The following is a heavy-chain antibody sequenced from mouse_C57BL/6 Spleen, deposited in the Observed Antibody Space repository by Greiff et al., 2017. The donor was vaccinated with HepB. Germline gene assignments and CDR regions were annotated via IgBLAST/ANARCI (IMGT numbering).Heavy chain of an antibody. CDR3: ATNWDKYYFDY. D-gene: IGHD4-1*01. CDR1: GYTFTSYW. CDR2: INPNSGST. J-gene: IGHJ2*01. V-gene: IGHV1-64*01. Sequence: VQLQQPGAELVKPGASVKLSCKASGYTFTSYWMHWVKQRPGQGLEWIGMINPNSGSTNYNEKFKSKATLTVDKSSSTAYMQLSSLTSEDSAVYYCATNWDKYYFDYWGQGTTLTVSS.